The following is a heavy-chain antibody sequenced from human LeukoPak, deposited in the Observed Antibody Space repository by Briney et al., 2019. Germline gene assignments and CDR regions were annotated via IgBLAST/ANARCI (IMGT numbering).Heavy chain of an antibody. CDR3: ARGLKPGYSSGWYWFDP. V-gene: IGHV4-30-4*08. CDR1: GGXISSGNLY. Sequence: SQTLSLTCTVSGGXISSGNLYWSWIRQRPGKGLEWIGYIYYSGSTYYNTSLKSRVTISVDTSENQFSLKLSSVTAADTAVYYCARGLKPGYSSGWYWFDPWGQGTLVTVSS. J-gene: IGHJ5*02. CDR2: IYYSGST. D-gene: IGHD6-19*01.